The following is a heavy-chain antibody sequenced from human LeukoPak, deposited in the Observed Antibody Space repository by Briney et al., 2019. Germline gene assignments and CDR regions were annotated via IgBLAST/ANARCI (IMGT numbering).Heavy chain of an antibody. J-gene: IGHJ3*02. CDR3: AGYCSGGSCYSPRSDAFDI. D-gene: IGHD2-15*01. CDR2: INPNSGGT. V-gene: IGHV1-2*02. Sequence: ASVKVSCKASGYTFTGYYMHWVRQAPGQGLEWMGWINPNSGGTNYAQKFQGRVTMTRDTSISTAYMELSRLRSDDTAVYYCAGYCSGGSCYSPRSDAFDIWGQGTMVTVSS. CDR1: GYTFTGYY.